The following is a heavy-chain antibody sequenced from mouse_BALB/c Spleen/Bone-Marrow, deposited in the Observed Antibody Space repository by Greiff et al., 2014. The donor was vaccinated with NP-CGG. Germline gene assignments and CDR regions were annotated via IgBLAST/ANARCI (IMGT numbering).Heavy chain of an antibody. D-gene: IGHD2-2*01. V-gene: IGHV1-18*01. CDR1: GYSFTGYT. CDR2: INPYNGGT. Sequence: VQLQQSGPELVKPGASMKISCKASGYSFTGYTMNWVKQSHEKNLEWIGLINPYNGGTSYNQKFKGKATLAVDKSSSTAYMELRSLTSEDSAVYYWARRGYGYDDYFDYWGQGTTLTVPS. CDR3: ARRGYGYDDYFDY. J-gene: IGHJ2*01.